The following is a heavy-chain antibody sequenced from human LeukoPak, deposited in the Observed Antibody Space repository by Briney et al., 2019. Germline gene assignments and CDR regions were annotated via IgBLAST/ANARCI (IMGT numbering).Heavy chain of an antibody. V-gene: IGHV3-30*18. CDR1: GFTFSSYG. Sequence: GRSLRLSCAASGFTFSSYGMHWVRQAPGKGLEWVAVILYDGSNKYYADSVKGRFTISRDNSKNTLYLQMNSLRAEDTAVYYCAKDNYSGYDSYWGQGTLVTVSS. D-gene: IGHD5-12*01. CDR3: AKDNYSGYDSY. CDR2: ILYDGSNK. J-gene: IGHJ4*02.